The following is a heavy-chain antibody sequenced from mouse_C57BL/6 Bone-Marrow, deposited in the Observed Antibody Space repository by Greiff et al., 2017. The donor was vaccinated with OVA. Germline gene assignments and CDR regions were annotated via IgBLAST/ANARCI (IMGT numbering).Heavy chain of an antibody. CDR2: INPNYGTT. V-gene: IGHV1-39*01. J-gene: IGHJ4*01. D-gene: IGHD1-1*01. CDR1: GYSFTDYN. Sequence: LVESGPELVKPGASVKISCKASGYSFTDYNMNWVKQSNGKSLEWIGVINPNYGTTSYNQKFKGKATLTVDQSSSTAYMQLNSLTSEDSAVYYCASSYYYGYYYAMDYWGQGTSVTVSS. CDR3: ASSYYYGYYYAMDY.